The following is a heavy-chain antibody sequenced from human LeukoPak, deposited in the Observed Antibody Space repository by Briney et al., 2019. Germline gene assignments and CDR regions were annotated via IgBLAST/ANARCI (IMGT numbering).Heavy chain of an antibody. Sequence: GGSLRLSCAASRFTFSSFGLSWVRQAPGKGLEWVSAISGSGGSTYYADSVKGRFTISRDNSKNTLYLQMNSLRAEDTALYYCAGGPGVYYYGMDVWGQGTSVTVSS. CDR3: AGGPGVYYYGMDV. V-gene: IGHV3-23*01. J-gene: IGHJ6*02. CDR1: RFTFSSFG. CDR2: ISGSGGST.